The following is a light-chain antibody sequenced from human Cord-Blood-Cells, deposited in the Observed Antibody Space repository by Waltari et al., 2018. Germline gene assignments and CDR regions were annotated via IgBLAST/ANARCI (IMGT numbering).Light chain of an antibody. CDR1: QSVSSSY. V-gene: IGKV3-20*01. CDR3: QEYGSSPPIT. Sequence: EIVLTQSPGTLSLSPGARSTPPRRVRQSVSSSYLAWYQQKPGQAPRLRIYGAASRATGIPARFSGSGSGTDFTLTISRLEPADFAVYYCQEYGSSPPITFGQGTRLEIK. CDR2: GAA. J-gene: IGKJ5*01.